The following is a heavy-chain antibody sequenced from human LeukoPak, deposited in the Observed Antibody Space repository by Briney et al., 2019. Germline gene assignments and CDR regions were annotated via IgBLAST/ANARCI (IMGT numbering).Heavy chain of an antibody. J-gene: IGHJ4*02. CDR2: INPNSGGT. Sequence: ASVKVSCKASGYTFTGYYIHWVRHAPGQGLEWMGWINPNSGGTDCAQKFQGRVTMTRDTSISTAYMELSRLRSDDTAVYYCASPSNYGSGSQLNYWGQGTLVTVSS. D-gene: IGHD3-10*01. CDR1: GYTFTGYY. V-gene: IGHV1-2*02. CDR3: ASPSNYGSGSQLNY.